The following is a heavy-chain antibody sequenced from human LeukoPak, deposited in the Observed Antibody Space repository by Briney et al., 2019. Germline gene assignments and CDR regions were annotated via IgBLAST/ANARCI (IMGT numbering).Heavy chain of an antibody. CDR2: ISESGTNI. V-gene: IGHV3-21*01. D-gene: IGHD3-10*01. J-gene: IGHJ4*02. CDR1: GFTFSSYS. Sequence: GGSLRLPCAVSGFTFSSYSMNWVRQAPGKGLEWVSSISESGTNIYYADSVKGRFTISRDNAKNSLYLQMNSLRAEDTAVYFCVRYFEYWGQGTLVTVSS. CDR3: VRYFEY.